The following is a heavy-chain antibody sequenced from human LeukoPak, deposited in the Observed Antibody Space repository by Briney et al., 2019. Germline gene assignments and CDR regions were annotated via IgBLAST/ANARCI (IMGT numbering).Heavy chain of an antibody. J-gene: IGHJ4*02. Sequence: PSETLSLTCTVSGGSISSSSYYWGWIRQSPGKGLEWIGSIYYSGSTYYNPSLKSRVTISVDTSKNQFSLKLSSVTAADTAVYYCARIVVAGTAFDYWGQGTLVTVSS. CDR3: ARIVVAGTAFDY. V-gene: IGHV4-39*07. CDR1: GGSISSSSYY. CDR2: IYYSGST. D-gene: IGHD6-19*01.